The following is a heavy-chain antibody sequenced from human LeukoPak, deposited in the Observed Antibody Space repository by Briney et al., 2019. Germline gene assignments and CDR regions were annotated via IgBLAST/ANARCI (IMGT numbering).Heavy chain of an antibody. J-gene: IGHJ5*01. CDR2: IWYDGSNK. CDR3: ARGPVVVVPTADTIWFDS. V-gene: IGHV3-33*01. Sequence: GGSLRLSCAASGFTFSSHGMHWVRQAPGKGLECVAVIWYDGSNKYYSDSVKGRFTISRDDSENTLYLQMNSLRAEDSAVYYCARGPVVVVPTADTIWFDSWGQGTLVTVSS. D-gene: IGHD2-2*01. CDR1: GFTFSSHG.